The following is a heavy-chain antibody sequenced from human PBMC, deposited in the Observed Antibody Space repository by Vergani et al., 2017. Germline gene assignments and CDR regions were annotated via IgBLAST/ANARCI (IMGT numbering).Heavy chain of an antibody. V-gene: IGHV6-1*01. CDR1: GDRVSNKSAG. CDR3: AREXISLTVEGANYMDI. J-gene: IGHJ6*03. Sequence: QVQLHQSGPGLVKPSQTLSLTCAISGDRVSNKSAGWNWIRQCPSRGLGWLGRTYFMSKWYNDYAASVTSRMTINSDTSKNLFSLQLQSVTPEDTAVYYCAREXISLTVEGANYMDIWGKGTTVTVSS. D-gene: IGHD3-22*01. CDR2: TYFMSKWYN.